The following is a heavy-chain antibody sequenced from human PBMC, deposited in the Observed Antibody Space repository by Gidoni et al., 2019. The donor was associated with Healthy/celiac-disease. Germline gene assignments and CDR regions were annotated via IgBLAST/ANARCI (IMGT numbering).Heavy chain of an antibody. D-gene: IGHD6-19*01. CDR3: AKTLNRDVAVAGNYYGMDV. CDR1: GFTFDAYA. Sequence: EVQLVESGGGLVQPGRSLRLSCAASGFTFDAYALHWVRQAPGKGLEGVSGISWNSGSRGYADSVKGRFTISRDNAKNSLYLQMNSLRAEDTALYYCAKTLNRDVAVAGNYYGMDVWGQGTTVTVSS. CDR2: ISWNSGSR. V-gene: IGHV3-9*01. J-gene: IGHJ6*02.